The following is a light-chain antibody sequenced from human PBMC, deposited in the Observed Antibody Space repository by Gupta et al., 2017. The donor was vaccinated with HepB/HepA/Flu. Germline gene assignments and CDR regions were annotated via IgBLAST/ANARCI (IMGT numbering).Light chain of an antibody. CDR3: QQRINWPLT. CDR2: DAS. V-gene: IGKV3-11*01. Sequence: ELVLTQSPVTLSLSPGERATLSCRASQSVSRDLAWYRKKPGQPPSLLVFDASNRATGVTARFSGSGSGTDFTLTISSLEPEEFAFYYCQQRINWPLTFGGGTRVEIK. CDR1: QSVSRD. J-gene: IGKJ4*01.